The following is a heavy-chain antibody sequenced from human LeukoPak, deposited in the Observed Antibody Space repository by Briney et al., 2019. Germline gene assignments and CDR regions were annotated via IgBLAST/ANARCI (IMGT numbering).Heavy chain of an antibody. CDR3: VRGNDYGGPHY. J-gene: IGHJ4*02. V-gene: IGHV3-21*01. Sequence: GGSLRLSCAASGFTFSSYSMNWVRQPPGKGLEWVSSISSSSTYIYYAHSVKGRFTISRDNAKNSLYQQMNSLTAEDTAVYYCVRGNDYGGPHYWGQGALVSVSS. CDR1: GFTFSSYS. D-gene: IGHD4-23*01. CDR2: ISSSSTYI.